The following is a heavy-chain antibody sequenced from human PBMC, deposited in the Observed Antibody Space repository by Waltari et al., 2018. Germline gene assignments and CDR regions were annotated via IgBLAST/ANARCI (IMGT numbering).Heavy chain of an antibody. CDR2: IRYDGSNK. V-gene: IGHV3-30*02. Sequence: QVQLVESGGGVVQPGGSLRLSCAASGFTFSSYGMHWVRQAPGKGLEWVAFIRYDGSNKYYADSVKGRFTISRDNSKNTLYLQMNSLRAEDTAVYYCAKDLVAARNYYYYYMDVWGKGTTVTISS. CDR1: GFTFSSYG. D-gene: IGHD6-6*01. J-gene: IGHJ6*03. CDR3: AKDLVAARNYYYYYMDV.